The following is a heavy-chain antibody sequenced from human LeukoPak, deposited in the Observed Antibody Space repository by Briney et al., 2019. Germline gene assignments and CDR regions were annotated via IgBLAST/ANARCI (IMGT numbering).Heavy chain of an antibody. CDR2: MNPNSGNT. CDR3: ARDAGPGYYYSCYMDV. CDR1: GYTFTSYD. D-gene: IGHD6-25*01. V-gene: IGHV1-8*01. J-gene: IGHJ6*03. Sequence: ASVKVSCKASGYTFTSYDINWVRQATGQGLEWMGWMNPNSGNTGYAQKFQGRVTMTRNTSISTAYMELSSLRSEATAVYYCARDAGPGYYYSCYMDVWGKGTTVTVS.